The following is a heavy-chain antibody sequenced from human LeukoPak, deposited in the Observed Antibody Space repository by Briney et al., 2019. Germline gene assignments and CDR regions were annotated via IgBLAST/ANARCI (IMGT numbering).Heavy chain of an antibody. Sequence: SETLSLTCAVYGGSFSGYYWSWIRQPPGKGLEWIGEINHSGSTNYNPSLKSRVTISVDTSKNQFSLKLSSVTAADTAVYYCARGRISRQQLIDYWGQGTLVTVSS. CDR3: ARGRISRQQLIDY. CDR1: GGSFSGYY. D-gene: IGHD6-13*01. CDR2: INHSGST. V-gene: IGHV4-34*01. J-gene: IGHJ4*02.